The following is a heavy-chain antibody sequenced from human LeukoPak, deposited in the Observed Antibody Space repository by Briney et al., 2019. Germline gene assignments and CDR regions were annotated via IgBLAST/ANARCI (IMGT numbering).Heavy chain of an antibody. Sequence: PGGSLRLSCAASGFTFSSYWMHWVRRAPGKGLVWVSRINSDGSSTSYADSVEGRFTISRDNAKNTLYLQMNSLRAEDTAVYYCARVEAAADYYYYGMDVWGQGTTVTVSS. D-gene: IGHD6-13*01. J-gene: IGHJ6*02. CDR3: ARVEAAADYYYYGMDV. CDR1: GFTFSSYW. V-gene: IGHV3-74*01. CDR2: INSDGSST.